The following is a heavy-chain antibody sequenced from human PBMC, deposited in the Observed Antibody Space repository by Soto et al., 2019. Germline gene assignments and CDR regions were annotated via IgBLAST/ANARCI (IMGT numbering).Heavy chain of an antibody. J-gene: IGHJ6*02. CDR2: INSDGSST. Sequence: EVQLVESGGGLVQPGGSLRLSCAASGFTFSSYWMHWVRQAPGKGLVWVSRINSDGSSTSYADSVKGRFTISRDNAQNTLYLQMNSLRAEDTAVYYCARGWLAGDYGMDVWGQGTTVTVSS. CDR1: GFTFSSYW. CDR3: ARGWLAGDYGMDV. D-gene: IGHD6-19*01. V-gene: IGHV3-74*01.